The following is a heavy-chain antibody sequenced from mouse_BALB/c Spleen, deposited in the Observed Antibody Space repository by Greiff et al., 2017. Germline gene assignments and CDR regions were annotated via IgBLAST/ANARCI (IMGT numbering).Heavy chain of an antibody. D-gene: IGHD2-1*01. V-gene: IGHV1-84*02. Sequence: VQLQQSGPELVKPGASVQISCKASGYTFTDYYINWVKQKPGQGLEWIGWIYPGSGNTKYNEKFKGKATLTVDTSSSTAYMQLSSLTSEDTAVYFCANGNLPSWFAYWGQGTLVTVSA. CDR2: IYPGSGNT. J-gene: IGHJ3*01. CDR3: ANGNLPSWFAY. CDR1: GYTFTDYY.